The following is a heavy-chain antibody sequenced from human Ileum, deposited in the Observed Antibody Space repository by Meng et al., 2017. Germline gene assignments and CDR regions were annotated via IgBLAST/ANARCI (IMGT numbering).Heavy chain of an antibody. D-gene: IGHD3-10*01. J-gene: IGHJ4*02. CDR3: SRGPIFGSGSYFDY. Sequence: SQTLSLTCAISRDSVSNNNAAWNWIRQSPSRGLEWLGRTYYRSKWYYDYAESVKSRITINADTSKNQFSLQLNSVTPEDTAVYYCSRGPIFGSGSYFDYWGQGTLVTVSS. CDR1: RDSVSNNNAA. V-gene: IGHV6-1*01. CDR2: TYYRSKWYY.